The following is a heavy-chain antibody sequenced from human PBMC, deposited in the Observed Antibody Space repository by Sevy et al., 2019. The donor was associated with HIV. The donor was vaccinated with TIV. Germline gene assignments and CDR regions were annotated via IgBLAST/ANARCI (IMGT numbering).Heavy chain of an antibody. V-gene: IGHV3-21*01. CDR3: TRDEYSYASGFDY. Sequence: GGSLRLSCAASGFTFSSYIMNWVRQAPGMGLEWVSSISSGGDYIYYTNSVKGRFTISRDNAKNSLYLHMNSLRAEDTAVYYCTRDEYSYASGFDYWGQGTLVTVSS. CDR2: ISSGGDYI. D-gene: IGHD5-18*01. CDR1: GFTFSSYI. J-gene: IGHJ4*02.